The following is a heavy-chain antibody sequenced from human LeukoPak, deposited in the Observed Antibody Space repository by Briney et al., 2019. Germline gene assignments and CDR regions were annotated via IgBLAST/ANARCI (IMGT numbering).Heavy chain of an antibody. CDR2: INHSGST. Sequence: PSETLSLTCAVYGGSFSGYYWSWIRQPPGKGLEWIGEINHSGSTNYNPSLKSRVTISVDTSKNQFSLKLSSVTAADTAVYYCATGSLRSAYYFDYWGQGTLVTVSS. J-gene: IGHJ4*02. CDR1: GGSFSGYY. D-gene: IGHD3-10*01. V-gene: IGHV4-34*01. CDR3: ATGSLRSAYYFDY.